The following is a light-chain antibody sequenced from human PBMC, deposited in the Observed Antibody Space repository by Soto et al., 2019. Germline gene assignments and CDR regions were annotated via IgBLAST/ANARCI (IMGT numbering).Light chain of an antibody. V-gene: IGLV1-40*01. CDR3: HSYDSSRSAWV. CDR2: GNS. J-gene: IGLJ2*01. CDR1: SSNIGAGYD. Sequence: QSVLTQPPSVSGAPGQRVTISCTGSSSNIGAGYDVHWYQQLPGTAPKLLIYGNSNRPSGVPDRFSGSKSGTSASLAITGLQAEDEADYYCHSYDSSRSAWVFGGGTKLTVL.